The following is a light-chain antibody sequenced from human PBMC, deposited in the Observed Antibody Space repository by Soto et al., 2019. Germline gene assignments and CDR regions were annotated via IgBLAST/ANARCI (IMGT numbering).Light chain of an antibody. CDR2: ATS. Sequence: DIQMTQNTSSLAASVGDRVTITFQASQDISNYLNWYQQKPGKAPKLLIYATSSLQSGVPSRFSGSGSGTDFTLTISSLQPEDFATYYCQQSYSTPPGTFGQGTKVDI. CDR1: QDISNY. J-gene: IGKJ1*01. V-gene: IGKV1-39*01. CDR3: QQSYSTPPGT.